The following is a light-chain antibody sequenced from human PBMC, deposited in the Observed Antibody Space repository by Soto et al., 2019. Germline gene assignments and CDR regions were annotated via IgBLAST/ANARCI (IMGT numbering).Light chain of an antibody. CDR1: QSVISH. V-gene: IGKV3-15*01. J-gene: IGKJ4*01. CDR2: GAS. CDR3: KQYNNWPPLT. Sequence: EIVMTQSPATLSVSPGERATLSCRASQSVISHLAWYQQKPGQAPRLLIYGASTRATGIPARFSGSGSGTEFTLTISSLQSEDFAVYYCKQYNNWPPLTFGGGTKVEIK.